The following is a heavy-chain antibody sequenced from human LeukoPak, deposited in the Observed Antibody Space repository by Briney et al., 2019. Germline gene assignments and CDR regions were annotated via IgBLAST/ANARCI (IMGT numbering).Heavy chain of an antibody. Sequence: GGSLRLSCAASGFTFSSYSMNWVRQAPGKGLEWVSSISSSSSYIYYADSAKGRFTISRDNAKNSLYLQMNSLRAEDTAVYYCARDLGSYQDYWGQGTLVTVSS. CDR1: GFTFSSYS. J-gene: IGHJ4*02. V-gene: IGHV3-21*01. CDR3: ARDLGSYQDY. CDR2: ISSSSSYI. D-gene: IGHD5-18*01.